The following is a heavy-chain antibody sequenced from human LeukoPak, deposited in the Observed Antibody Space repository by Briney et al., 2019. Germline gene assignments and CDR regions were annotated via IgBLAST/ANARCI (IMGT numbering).Heavy chain of an antibody. CDR1: GYTFTSYG. D-gene: IGHD4-11*01. CDR3: ARGLQYHNYYYYGMDV. Sequence: ASVKVSCKASGYTFTSYGINWVRQAPGQGLEWMGWISAYNGNTNNAQKLQGRVTMTTDTSTSTAYMELRSLRSDDTAVYYCARGLQYHNYYYYGMDVWGQGTTVTVSS. V-gene: IGHV1-18*01. J-gene: IGHJ6*02. CDR2: ISAYNGNT.